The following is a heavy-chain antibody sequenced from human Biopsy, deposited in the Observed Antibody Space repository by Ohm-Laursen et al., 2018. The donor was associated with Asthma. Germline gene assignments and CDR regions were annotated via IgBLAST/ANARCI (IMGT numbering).Heavy chain of an antibody. D-gene: IGHD3-10*01. Sequence: SSVKASCKASGGTFGNYAISWVRQAPGLGLEWMGGISPVFGSTNIAQKFQGRVTISADIFTKTACLEVSSLRSDDTAVYYCASPSSSREILYYYYNMDIWGQGTTVTV. V-gene: IGHV1-69*06. J-gene: IGHJ6*02. CDR2: ISPVFGST. CDR1: GGTFGNYA. CDR3: ASPSSSREILYYYYNMDI.